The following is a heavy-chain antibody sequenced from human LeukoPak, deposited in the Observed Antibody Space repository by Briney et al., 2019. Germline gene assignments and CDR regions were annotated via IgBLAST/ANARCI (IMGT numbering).Heavy chain of an antibody. D-gene: IGHD6-25*01. CDR1: GFAFSSYS. V-gene: IGHV3-21*01. Sequence: GGSLRLSCAASGFAFSSYSMNWVRQAPGKGLEWVSSISSSSSYIYYADSVKGRFTISRDNAKNSLYLQMNSLRAEDTAVCYCAREAGNAFDIWGQGTMVTVSS. CDR3: AREAGNAFDI. CDR2: ISSSSSYI. J-gene: IGHJ3*02.